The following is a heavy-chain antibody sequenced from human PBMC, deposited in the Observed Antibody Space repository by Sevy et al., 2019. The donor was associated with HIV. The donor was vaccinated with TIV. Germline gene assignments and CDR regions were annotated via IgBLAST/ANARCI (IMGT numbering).Heavy chain of an antibody. D-gene: IGHD2-2*01. J-gene: IGHJ3*02. CDR3: VRSRGQLLVDAFDI. CDR2: INPNSGGT. Sequence: ASVKVSCKASGYTFTGYYMHWVRQAPGQWLEWMGWINPNSGGTNFAQKFQGRVTMTRDTSISTAYMELSRLRSDDTAVYYCVRSRGQLLVDAFDIWGQGTMVTVSS. CDR1: GYTFTGYY. V-gene: IGHV1-2*02.